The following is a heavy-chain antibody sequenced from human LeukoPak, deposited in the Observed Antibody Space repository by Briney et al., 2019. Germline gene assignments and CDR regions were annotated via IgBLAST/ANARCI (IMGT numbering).Heavy chain of an antibody. CDR1: RGSISSYY. J-gene: IGHJ6*02. CDR3: ARQNYDEVNYYYYGLDV. V-gene: IGHV4-59*08. CDR2: IYYSGST. D-gene: IGHD3-3*01. Sequence: SETLSLTCTVSRGSISSYYWSWIRQPPGKGLEWIGYIYYSGSTNYNPSLKSRVTISVDTSKNQFSLKLSSVTAADTAVYYCARQNYDEVNYYYYGLDVWGQGTTVTVSS.